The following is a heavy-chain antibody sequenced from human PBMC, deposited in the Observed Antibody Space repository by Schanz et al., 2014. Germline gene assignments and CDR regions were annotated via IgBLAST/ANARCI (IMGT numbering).Heavy chain of an antibody. CDR1: GYTFTSYD. Sequence: QVQLVQSGAEVKKPGSSVKVSCTASGYTFTSYDINWVRQAPGQGLEWMGRIIPILGIANYAQKFQGRVTNTADKSTSTAYMDLSSLRPEDTAVYYCARDQSPYTNSSDVRYFDYWGQGSLVTVSS. CDR2: IIPILGIA. CDR3: ARDQSPYTNSSDVRYFDY. V-gene: IGHV1-69*09. D-gene: IGHD6-6*01. J-gene: IGHJ4*02.